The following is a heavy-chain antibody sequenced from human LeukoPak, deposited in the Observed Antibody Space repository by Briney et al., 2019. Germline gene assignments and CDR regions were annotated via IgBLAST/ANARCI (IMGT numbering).Heavy chain of an antibody. CDR1: GFTFSSYA. V-gene: IGHV3-23*01. Sequence: GGSLRLSCAASGFTFSSYAMSWVRQAPGKGLEWVSAISGSGGSTYYADSVKGRFTISRDNSKNTLYLQMNSLRAGDTAVYYCAKVQDTAMVHDLTDWGQGTLVTVSS. J-gene: IGHJ4*02. CDR3: AKVQDTAMVHDLTD. CDR2: ISGSGGST. D-gene: IGHD5-18*01.